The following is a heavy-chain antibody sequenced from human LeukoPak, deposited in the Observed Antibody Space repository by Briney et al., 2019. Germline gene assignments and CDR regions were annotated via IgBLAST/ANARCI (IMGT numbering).Heavy chain of an antibody. Sequence: PGGSLRLSCAVSGFIFSNYPMHWVRQAPGKGLEWVSVIYSGGSTYYADSVKGRFTISRDNSKNTLYLQTNSLRAEDTAVYYCASRGTGVRNYYDSTWNYYYGMDVWGQGTTVTVSS. J-gene: IGHJ6*02. V-gene: IGHV3-66*01. CDR1: GFIFSNYP. CDR3: ASRGTGVRNYYDSTWNYYYGMDV. D-gene: IGHD3-22*01. CDR2: IYSGGST.